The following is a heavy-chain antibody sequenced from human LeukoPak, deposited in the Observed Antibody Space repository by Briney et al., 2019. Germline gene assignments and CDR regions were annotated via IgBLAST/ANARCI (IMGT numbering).Heavy chain of an antibody. J-gene: IGHJ4*02. CDR3: ATTLTRDSSGSYGALDY. CDR1: GFTFSSDR. CDR2: ISSISDYI. Sequence: KSGGSLRLSCAASGFTFSSDRMNWVRQAPGKGLEWVSSISSISDYIYYADSVKGRFPISRDNAKKSLYLQMNSLRVEDTAVYYCATTLTRDSSGSYGALDYWGQGALVTVSS. V-gene: IGHV3-21*01. D-gene: IGHD6-19*01.